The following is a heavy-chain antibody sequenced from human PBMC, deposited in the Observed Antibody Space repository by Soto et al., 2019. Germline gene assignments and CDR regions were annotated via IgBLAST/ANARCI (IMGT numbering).Heavy chain of an antibody. D-gene: IGHD6-13*01. CDR3: GRVWTFIAAAGTAFDAFDI. J-gene: IGHJ3*02. V-gene: IGHV1-18*01. Sequence: GASVKVSCKASGYTFTSYDISWVRQAPGQGLEWMGWISAYNGNTNYAQKLQGRVTMTTDTSTSTAYMELRSLRSDDTAVYYCGRVWTFIAAAGTAFDAFDIWGQGTMVTVSS. CDR1: GYTFTSYD. CDR2: ISAYNGNT.